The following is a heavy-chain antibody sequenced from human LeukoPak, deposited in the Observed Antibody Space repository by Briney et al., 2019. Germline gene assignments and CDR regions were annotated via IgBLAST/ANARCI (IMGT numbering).Heavy chain of an antibody. CDR1: GYTFTGYY. CDR3: ARGDGYRSTRPFDY. CDR2: INPNSGGT. Sequence: ALVKVSCKASGYTFTGYYMHWVRQAPGQGLEWMGWINPNSGGTNYAQKFQGRVTMTRDTSISTAYMELSRLKSDDTAVYYCARGDGYRSTRPFDYWGQGTLVTVSS. D-gene: IGHD6-13*01. V-gene: IGHV1-2*02. J-gene: IGHJ4*02.